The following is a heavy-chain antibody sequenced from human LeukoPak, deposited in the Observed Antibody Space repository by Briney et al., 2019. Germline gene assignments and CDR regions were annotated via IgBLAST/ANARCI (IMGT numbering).Heavy chain of an antibody. D-gene: IGHD2-2*01. Sequence: PSETLSLTCTVSGGSISSSSYYWGWIRQPPGKGLEWIGSIYYSGSTYYNPSLKSRVTISVDTSKNQFSLKLSSVTAADTAVYYCARSYCSSTSCYHLFRGRDDAFDIWGQGTMVTVSS. J-gene: IGHJ3*02. V-gene: IGHV4-39*01. CDR2: IYYSGST. CDR1: GGSISSSSYY. CDR3: ARSYCSSTSCYHLFRGRDDAFDI.